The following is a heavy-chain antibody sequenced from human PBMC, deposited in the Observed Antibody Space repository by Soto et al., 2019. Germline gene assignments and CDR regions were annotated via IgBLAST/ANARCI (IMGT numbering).Heavy chain of an antibody. J-gene: IGHJ2*01. CDR1: GFTLSSNA. Sequence: GGSLRLSCAVSGFTLSSNAIHWVRQAPRKGLELVSAISSSGGSTYYADSVQGRITISRDNTKNTLYLQMNSLRAEDTAVYYCAGGPQIWTGYTHWYFDLWGRGTLVTVSS. CDR2: ISSSGGST. CDR3: AGGPQIWTGYTHWYFDL. V-gene: IGHV3-64*04. D-gene: IGHD3-9*01.